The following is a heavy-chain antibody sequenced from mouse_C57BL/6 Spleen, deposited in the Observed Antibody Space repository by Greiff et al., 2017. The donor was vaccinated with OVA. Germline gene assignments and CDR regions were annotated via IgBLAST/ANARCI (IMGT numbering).Heavy chain of an antibody. CDR2: INPSTGGT. V-gene: IGHV1-42*01. D-gene: IGHD2-1*01. Sequence: VQLKQSGPELVKPGASVKISCKASGYSFTGYYMNWVKQSPEKSLEWIGEINPSTGGTTYNQKFKAKATLTVDKSSSTAYMQLKSLTSEDSAVYYCAREYGNYGYFDVWGTGTTVTVSS. J-gene: IGHJ1*03. CDR1: GYSFTGYY. CDR3: AREYGNYGYFDV.